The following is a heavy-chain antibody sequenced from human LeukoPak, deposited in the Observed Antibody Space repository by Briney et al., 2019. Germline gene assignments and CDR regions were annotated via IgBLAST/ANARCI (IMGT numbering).Heavy chain of an antibody. Sequence: ASVKVSCKVSGYTLSELSMHWVRQAPGKGLEWMGGFDPEDGETIYAQTFQGAVTMTEHTSTDTPYMELSSLRSEDTAVYYCATSLVDINAFDYWGQGTLVTVSS. CDR2: FDPEDGET. D-gene: IGHD2-15*01. CDR1: GYTLSELS. CDR3: ATSLVDINAFDY. J-gene: IGHJ4*02. V-gene: IGHV1-24*01.